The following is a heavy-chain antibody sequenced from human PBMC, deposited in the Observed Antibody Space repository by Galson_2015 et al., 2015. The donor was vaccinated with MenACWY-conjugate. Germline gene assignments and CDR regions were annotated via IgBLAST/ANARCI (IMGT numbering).Heavy chain of an antibody. CDR3: ARVGTWIHQYFYYMDV. CDR1: GFTFTGYE. CDR2: ISKSGSPI. D-gene: IGHD5-18*01. J-gene: IGHJ6*03. Sequence: SLRLSCAASGFTFTGYEFNWVRQAPGKGLEWLSYISKSGSPIYYADSVKGRFTTSRDNIKKLLFLEMNSLRAGDTGVYYCARVGTWIHQYFYYMDVWGKGTTVTVSS. V-gene: IGHV3-48*03.